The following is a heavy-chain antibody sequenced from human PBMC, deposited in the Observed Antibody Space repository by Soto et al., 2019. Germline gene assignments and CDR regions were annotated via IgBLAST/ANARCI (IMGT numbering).Heavy chain of an antibody. CDR2: ISYDGSNK. J-gene: IGHJ4*02. CDR1: GFTFSSYA. V-gene: IGHV3-30-3*01. CDR3: ARADVSSGY. Sequence: GSLRLSCAASGFTFSSYAMHWVRQAPGKGLEWVAVISYDGSNKYYADSVKGRFTISRDNSKNTLYLQMNSLRAEDTAVYYCARADVSSGYWGQGTLVTVSS. D-gene: IGHD6-19*01.